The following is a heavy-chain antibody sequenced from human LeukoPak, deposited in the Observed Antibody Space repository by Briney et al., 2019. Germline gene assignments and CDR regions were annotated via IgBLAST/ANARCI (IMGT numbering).Heavy chain of an antibody. Sequence: GGSLRLSCAASGFTFSSYGMHWVRQAPGKGLEWVAVISYDGSNKYYADSVKGRFTISRDNSKNTLYLQMNGLRAEDTAVYYCARSAYYYYGMDVWGQGTTVTVSS. CDR1: GFTFSSYG. J-gene: IGHJ6*02. CDR2: ISYDGSNK. CDR3: ARSAYYYYGMDV. V-gene: IGHV3-30*03.